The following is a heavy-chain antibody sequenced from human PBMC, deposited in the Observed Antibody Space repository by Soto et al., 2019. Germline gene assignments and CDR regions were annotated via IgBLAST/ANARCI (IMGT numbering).Heavy chain of an antibody. V-gene: IGHV1-18*01. CDR3: SRGGTPIDY. CDR2: ISAYNGNT. CDR1: GYTFTNFG. Sequence: QVQLVQSGAEVKKPGASVKVSCKASGYTFTNFGISWVRQAPGQGLEWMGWISAYNGNTNYAQTFQGRVTMTTHTSTSTPCLAVRSIRFVDTSVYYSSRGGTPIDYWGQGTLVTVSS. J-gene: IGHJ4*02. D-gene: IGHD3-16*01.